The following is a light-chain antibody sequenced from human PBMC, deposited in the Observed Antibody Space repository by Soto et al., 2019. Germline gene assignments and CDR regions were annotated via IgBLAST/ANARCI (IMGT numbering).Light chain of an antibody. CDR1: QSVSSSY. CDR3: QQYNNWPLT. J-gene: IGKJ4*01. V-gene: IGKV3-20*01. Sequence: EIVLTQSPGTLSLSPGERATLSCRASQSVSSSYLAWYQQKPGQAPRLLIYGASSRATGIPDRFSGSQSGTEFTLTISSLLSEDFAVYFCQQYNNWPLTFGGGTKVETK. CDR2: GAS.